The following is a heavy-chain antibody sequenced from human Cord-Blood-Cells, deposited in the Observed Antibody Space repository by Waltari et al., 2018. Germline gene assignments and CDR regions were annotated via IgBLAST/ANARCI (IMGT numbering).Heavy chain of an antibody. CDR3: AGYSSSYYYYYMDV. Sequence: QVQLVQSGAEVKKPGASVKVSCKVSGYTLTELSMHWVRQAPGKGLEWMGGFGPEDGNTIYEGKFQGRVTMTEATSTVTVYMELSSLRSEDTAVYYCAGYSSSYYYYYMDVGGKGTTVTVSS. CDR1: GYTLTELS. V-gene: IGHV1-24*01. D-gene: IGHD6-6*01. CDR2: FGPEDGNT. J-gene: IGHJ6*03.